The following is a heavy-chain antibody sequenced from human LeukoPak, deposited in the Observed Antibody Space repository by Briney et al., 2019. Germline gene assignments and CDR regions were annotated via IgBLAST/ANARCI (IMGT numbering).Heavy chain of an antibody. D-gene: IGHD6-13*01. V-gene: IGHV3-53*01. Sequence: GGSLRLSGAASGFIVSHNYMTWVRQAPGKGLEWISVIYIDGTTYYADSVKGRFTISRDQANNTLYLQMNTLRDEDTAVYYCARGPRYSFYWGQGTLVSVSS. CDR1: GFIVSHNY. J-gene: IGHJ4*02. CDR2: IYIDGTT. CDR3: ARGPRYSFY.